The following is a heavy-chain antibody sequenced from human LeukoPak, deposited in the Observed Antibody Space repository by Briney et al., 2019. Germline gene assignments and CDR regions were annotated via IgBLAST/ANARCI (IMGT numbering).Heavy chain of an antibody. D-gene: IGHD6-19*01. CDR1: GGSISSSSYY. J-gene: IGHJ4*02. V-gene: IGHV4-39*07. Sequence: SETLSLTCTVSGGSISSSSYYWSWIRQPPGKGLEWIGEINHSGSTNYNPSLKSRVTISVDTSKNQFSLKLSSVTAADTAVYYCARRSGWYVPGLWGQGTLVTVSS. CDR3: ARRSGWYVPGL. CDR2: INHSGST.